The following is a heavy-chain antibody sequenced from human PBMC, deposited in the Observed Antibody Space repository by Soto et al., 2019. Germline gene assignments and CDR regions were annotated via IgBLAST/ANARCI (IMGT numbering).Heavy chain of an antibody. CDR3: ARHIAVSGTRGFDH. J-gene: IGHJ4*02. CDR1: GGSITSNW. Sequence: QVQLQESGPGLMKPSGTLSLTCAVSGGSITSNWWSWVRQPPGKGLEWIAEIFHTGSANYNPSLMGRLTISMDKSRNHLSLNLHSVTAADTDVYYCARHIAVSGTRGFDHWGQGTLVTVSS. V-gene: IGHV4-4*02. D-gene: IGHD2-21*01. CDR2: IFHTGSA.